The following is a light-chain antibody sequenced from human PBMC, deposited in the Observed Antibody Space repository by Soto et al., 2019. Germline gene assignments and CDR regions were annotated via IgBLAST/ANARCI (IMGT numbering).Light chain of an antibody. CDR1: SSNIGAGYD. CDR3: QSYDSSLSGCV. V-gene: IGLV1-40*01. CDR2: VNS. J-gene: IGLJ1*01. Sequence: QSVLTQPPSVSGAPGQRVTISCTGSSSNIGAGYDVQWYQQLPGTAPKLLIYVNSNRPSGVPDRFSGSKAGTSASLAITGLQAEDEADYYCQSYDSSLSGCVFGTGTKVTVL.